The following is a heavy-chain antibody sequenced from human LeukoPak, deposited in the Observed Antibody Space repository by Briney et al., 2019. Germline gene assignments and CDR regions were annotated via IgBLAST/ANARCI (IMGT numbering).Heavy chain of an antibody. CDR2: FYYSVGT. D-gene: IGHD6-13*01. V-gene: IGHV4-31*03. CDR3: ARADSSSWTVDY. Sequence: PSETLSLTCSVSGGSISSGGYSWSWIRQHPGKGLEWIGYFYYSVGTYYNPSLKSRVTISVDTSKNQFSLNLSSVTAVDTAVYYCARADSSSWTVDYWGQGTLVTL. CDR1: GGSISSGGYS. J-gene: IGHJ4*02.